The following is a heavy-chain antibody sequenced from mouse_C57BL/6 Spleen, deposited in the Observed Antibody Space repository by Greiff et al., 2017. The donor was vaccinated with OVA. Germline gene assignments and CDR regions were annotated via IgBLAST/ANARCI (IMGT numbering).Heavy chain of an antibody. CDR3: ARVDYYGSSHYAMDY. D-gene: IGHD1-1*01. CDR1: GFNIKDYY. J-gene: IGHJ4*01. CDR2: IDPEAGET. V-gene: IGHV14-2*01. Sequence: EVMLVESGAELVKPGASVKLSCTASGFNIKDYYMHWVKQRTEQGLEWIGRIDPEAGETKYAPKFPGKATITAATSSNTAYLQLSSRASEDTAVYYCARVDYYGSSHYAMDYWGQGTSVTVSS.